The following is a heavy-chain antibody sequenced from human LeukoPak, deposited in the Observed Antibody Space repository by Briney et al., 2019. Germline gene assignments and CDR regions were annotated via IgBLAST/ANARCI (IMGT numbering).Heavy chain of an antibody. V-gene: IGHV1-18*01. CDR2: ISAYNGNT. CDR3: ARGVDY. J-gene: IGHJ4*02. Sequence: PGXGLEWMGWISAYNGNTNYAQKLQGRVTMTTDTSTSTAYMELRSLRSDDTAVYYCARGVDYWGQGTLVTVSS.